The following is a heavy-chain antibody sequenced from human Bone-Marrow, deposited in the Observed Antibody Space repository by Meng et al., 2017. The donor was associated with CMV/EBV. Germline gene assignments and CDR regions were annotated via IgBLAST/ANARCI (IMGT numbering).Heavy chain of an antibody. V-gene: IGHV1-18*01. CDR1: GYTFTSYG. CDR3: ASYSRPFYGMDV. J-gene: IGHJ6*02. Sequence: ASVKVSCKASGYTFTSYGISWVRQAPGQGLEWMGWISAHNGNTNYAQKLQGRVTMTTDTSTSTAYMELRSLRSDDTAVYYCASYSRPFYGMDVWGQGTTVTVSS. D-gene: IGHD5-18*01. CDR2: ISAHNGNT.